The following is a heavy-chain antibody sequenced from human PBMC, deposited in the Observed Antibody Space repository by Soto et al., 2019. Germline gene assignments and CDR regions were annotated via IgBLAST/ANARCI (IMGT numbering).Heavy chain of an antibody. CDR2: IRSKAYGGTT. Sequence: GGSLRLSCTASGFTFGDYAMSWFRQAPGKGLEWVGFIRSKAYGGTTEYAASVKGRFTISRDDSKSIAYLQMNSLKTEDTAVYYCTRGAYHDSSGYSYYFDYWGQGTLVTAPQ. CDR3: TRGAYHDSSGYSYYFDY. J-gene: IGHJ4*02. CDR1: GFTFGDYA. D-gene: IGHD3-22*01. V-gene: IGHV3-49*03.